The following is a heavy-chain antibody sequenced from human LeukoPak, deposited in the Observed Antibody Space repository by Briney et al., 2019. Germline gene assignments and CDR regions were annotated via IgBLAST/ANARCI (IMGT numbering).Heavy chain of an antibody. V-gene: IGHV3-23*01. CDR2: ISGSVGST. J-gene: IGHJ3*02. CDR3: ANLSPETGDYDSKGNAFDI. D-gene: IGHD3-22*01. CDR1: GFTFSNSA. Sequence: GGSLRLSCAASGFTFSNSAMSWVRQAPGKGLEWVSAISGSVGSTYYADSVKGRFTISRDNSKNTVYLQMNSLRAEDTALYYSANLSPETGDYDSKGNAFDIWGQGTMVTVSS.